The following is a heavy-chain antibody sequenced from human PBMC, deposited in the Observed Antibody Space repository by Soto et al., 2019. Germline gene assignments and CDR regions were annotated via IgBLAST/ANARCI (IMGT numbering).Heavy chain of an antibody. CDR2: INVGNSNT. J-gene: IGHJ4*02. CDR3: ARLRKSSTSGLEY. CDR1: GYTFTNYV. D-gene: IGHD6-6*01. Sequence: ASVKVSCKASGYTFTNYVMNCVRQAPGQGLEWMGWINVGNSNTRYSQKFQGRVSITRDTSANTAYMELSSLISEDTAVYYCARLRKSSTSGLEYWVQGTLVTVSS. V-gene: IGHV1-3*01.